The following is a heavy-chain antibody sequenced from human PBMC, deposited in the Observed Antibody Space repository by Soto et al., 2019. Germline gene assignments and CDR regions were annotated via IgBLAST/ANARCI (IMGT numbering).Heavy chain of an antibody. D-gene: IGHD2-15*01. CDR1: GFTFSSYA. J-gene: IGHJ4*02. Sequence: PGGSMILSCAASGFTFSSYAMSWVRQAPGKGLEWVSAISGSGGSTYYADSVKGRFTISRDNSKNTLYLQMNSLRAEDTAVYYCAKDLPFVVVVAATGEGYWGQGTLVTVSS. CDR2: ISGSGGST. CDR3: AKDLPFVVVVAATGEGY. V-gene: IGHV3-23*01.